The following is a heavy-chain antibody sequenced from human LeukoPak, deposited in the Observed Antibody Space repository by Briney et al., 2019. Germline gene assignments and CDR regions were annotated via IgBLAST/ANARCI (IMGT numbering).Heavy chain of an antibody. CDR1: GLTFGNSW. J-gene: IGHJ4*02. CDR3: ARDLSGVTGYTYGREIDY. CDR2: INQDGSEK. Sequence: GRSLRLSCAASGLTFGNSWMSWVRQAPGKGLEWVANINQDGSEKSYVDSVKGRFTFSRDNAKTSLYLQMNKLSAEDTAVYYCARDLSGVTGYTYGREIDYWGQGTLVTVSS. D-gene: IGHD5-18*01. V-gene: IGHV3-7*01.